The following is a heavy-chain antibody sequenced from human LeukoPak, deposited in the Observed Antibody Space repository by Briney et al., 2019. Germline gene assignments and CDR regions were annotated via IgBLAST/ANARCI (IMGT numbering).Heavy chain of an antibody. J-gene: IGHJ6*02. D-gene: IGHD5-12*01. CDR2: IYYSGST. CDR1: GGSISSYY. V-gene: IGHV4-59*01. Sequence: SETLSLTCTVSGGSISSYYWSWILQPPGKGLEGIGYIYYSGSTNYNPSLKSRVTISVDTSKNQFSLKLSSVTAADTAVYYCARAGAYDWDYYGMDVWGQGTSVTVSS. CDR3: ARAGAYDWDYYGMDV.